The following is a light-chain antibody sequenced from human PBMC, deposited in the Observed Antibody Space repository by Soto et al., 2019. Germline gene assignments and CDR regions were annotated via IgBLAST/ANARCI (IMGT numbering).Light chain of an antibody. Sequence: DIQMTQSPSTLSASVGDRVTITCRASQGIRNDLGWYQQKPGKAPKLLISDASNLETGVPSRFSASASGTDFTFTISSLQPEDIATYYCQQYDSLPFTFGGGTKVDIK. V-gene: IGKV1-33*01. CDR2: DAS. CDR1: QGIRND. J-gene: IGKJ4*01. CDR3: QQYDSLPFT.